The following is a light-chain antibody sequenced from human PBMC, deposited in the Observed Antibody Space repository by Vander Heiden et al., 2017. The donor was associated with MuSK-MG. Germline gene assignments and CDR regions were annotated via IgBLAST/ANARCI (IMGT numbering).Light chain of an antibody. CDR1: QGISSY. CDR2: AAS. CDR3: QQLNSYPIT. Sequence: DIQLTQSPSFLSASVGDRVTITCRASQGISSYLAWYQQKPGKAPKLLIYAASTLQSGVPSRFSGSGSGTEFTLTISSLQPEEFATYYCQQLNSYPITFGQGTRLXIK. V-gene: IGKV1-9*01. J-gene: IGKJ5*01.